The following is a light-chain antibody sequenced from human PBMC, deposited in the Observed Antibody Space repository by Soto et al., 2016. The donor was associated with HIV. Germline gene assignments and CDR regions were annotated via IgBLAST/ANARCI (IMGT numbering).Light chain of an antibody. CDR3: QQSFSSPYT. CDR1: QSFSTY. J-gene: IGKJ2*01. Sequence: DIQMTQSPSSLSASVGDRVTITCRASQSFSTYLNWYQHKPGKPPQLLIYGVSNSQSGVPSRFSGSGSGTDFTLTISSLHPEDFAVYYCQQSFSSPYTFGQGTKLEIK. CDR2: GVS. V-gene: IGKV1-39*01.